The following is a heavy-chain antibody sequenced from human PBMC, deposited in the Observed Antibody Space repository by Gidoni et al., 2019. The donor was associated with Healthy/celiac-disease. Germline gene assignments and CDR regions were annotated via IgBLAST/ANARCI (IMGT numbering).Heavy chain of an antibody. Sequence: QVQLQESGPGLVKPSQTLSLTCTVSGGSISSGSYYWSWIRQPAGKGLEWIGRIYTSGSTNYNPSLKSRVTISVDTSKNQFSLKLSSVTAADTAGYYCARSYPSNWFDPWGQGTLVTVSS. CDR3: ARSYPSNWFDP. CDR1: GGSISSGSYY. J-gene: IGHJ5*02. D-gene: IGHD2-2*01. V-gene: IGHV4-61*02. CDR2: IYTSGST.